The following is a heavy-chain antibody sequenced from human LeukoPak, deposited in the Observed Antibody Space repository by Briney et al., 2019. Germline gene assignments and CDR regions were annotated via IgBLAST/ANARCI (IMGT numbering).Heavy chain of an antibody. CDR2: IYSGGST. V-gene: IGHV3-53*01. Sequence: GGSLRLSCAASGFTVSSNYMSWVRQAPGKGLEWVSVIYSGGSTYYADSVKGRFTISRDNSKNTLYLQMNSLRAEDTAVYYCAKDLTYYYDSSGYSYANWFDPWGQGTLVTVSS. J-gene: IGHJ5*02. CDR3: AKDLTYYYDSSGYSYANWFDP. CDR1: GFTVSSNY. D-gene: IGHD3-22*01.